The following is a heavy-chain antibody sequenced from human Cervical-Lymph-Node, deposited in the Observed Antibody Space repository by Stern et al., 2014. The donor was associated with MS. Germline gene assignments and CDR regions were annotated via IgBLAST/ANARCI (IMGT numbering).Heavy chain of an antibody. D-gene: IGHD6-19*01. CDR3: ARDQHPVAGKAIDY. CDR1: GYTFTSYG. Sequence: QVQLVQSGAAVKKPGASVKVSCKASGYTFTSYGISWVRQAPGQGLEWMGWISAYNGNPNYAQILRGRVTVTTDTSTSTAYMELRSLRSDDTAVYYCARDQHPVAGKAIDYWGQGTLVTVSS. CDR2: ISAYNGNP. V-gene: IGHV1-18*01. J-gene: IGHJ4*02.